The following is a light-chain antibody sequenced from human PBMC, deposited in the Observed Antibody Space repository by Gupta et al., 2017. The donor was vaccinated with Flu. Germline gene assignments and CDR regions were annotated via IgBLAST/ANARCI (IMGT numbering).Light chain of an antibody. V-gene: IGLV4-69*02. CDR1: SGHTTYA. CDR2: INTDGSH. CDR3: QTWGTAIPKV. Sequence: GASVRLTCTLSSGHTTYAIAWHQQQPDKGPRYLMRINTDGSHNRGDGIPDRFYGSSSGAERHLTISSLQSDDEADYYCQTWGTAIPKVFGGGTKLTVL. J-gene: IGLJ3*02.